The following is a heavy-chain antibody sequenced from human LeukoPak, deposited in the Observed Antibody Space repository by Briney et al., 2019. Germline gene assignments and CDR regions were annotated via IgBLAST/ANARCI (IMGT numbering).Heavy chain of an antibody. Sequence: GGSLRLSCAASGFTFSSYAMSWVRQAPGKGLEWVSAISGSGGSTYYADSVKGRFTISRDNSKNTLFLQMNSLRAEDTAVYYCAKHEYSYGYPFDYWGQGTLVTVSS. CDR2: ISGSGGST. CDR3: AKHEYSYGYPFDY. J-gene: IGHJ4*02. CDR1: GFTFSSYA. V-gene: IGHV3-23*01. D-gene: IGHD5-18*01.